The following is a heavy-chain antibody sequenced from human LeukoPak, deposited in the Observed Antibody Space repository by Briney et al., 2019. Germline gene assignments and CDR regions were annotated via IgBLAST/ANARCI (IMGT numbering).Heavy chain of an antibody. Sequence: SETLSLTCTVSGGSISSYYWSWLRQPAGKGLEWIGRIYTSGSTNYNPSLKSRVTMLVDTSKNQFSLKLSSVTAADTAVYYCARGRSYYYYYMDVWGKGTTVTISS. D-gene: IGHD5-24*01. V-gene: IGHV4-4*07. CDR2: IYTSGST. CDR1: GGSISSYY. J-gene: IGHJ6*03. CDR3: ARGRSYYYYYMDV.